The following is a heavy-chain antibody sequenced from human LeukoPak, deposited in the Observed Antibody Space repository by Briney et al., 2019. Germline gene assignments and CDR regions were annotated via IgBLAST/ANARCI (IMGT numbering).Heavy chain of an antibody. CDR2: IYYSGST. D-gene: IGHD2-2*03. Sequence: PSETLSLTCTVSGGSISSSSYYWGWIRQPPGKGLEWIGSIYYSGSTYYNPSLKSRVTISVDTSKNQFSLKLSSVTAADTAVYYCARHGYCSSTSCYSWFDPWGQGTLVTVSS. CDR1: GGSISSSSYY. J-gene: IGHJ5*02. V-gene: IGHV4-39*01. CDR3: ARHGYCSSTSCYSWFDP.